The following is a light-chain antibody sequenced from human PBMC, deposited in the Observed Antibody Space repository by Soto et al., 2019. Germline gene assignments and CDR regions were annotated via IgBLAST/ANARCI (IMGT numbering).Light chain of an antibody. CDR3: QQAHRFPIT. V-gene: IGKV1D-12*01. CDR2: SAS. Sequence: DIQMTQSPSSVSASVGDRVTITCRASQGISSWLAWYQQKPGKDPKLLIYSASNLQSGVPARFSGSGSGTDFTLTISSRRPEDFATYYCQQAHRFPITFGQGTRLEIK. CDR1: QGISSW. J-gene: IGKJ5*01.